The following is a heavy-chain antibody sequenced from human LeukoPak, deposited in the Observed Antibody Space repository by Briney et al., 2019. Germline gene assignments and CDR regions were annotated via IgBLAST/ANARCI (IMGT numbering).Heavy chain of an antibody. CDR3: AKGAHDLWSGYYGYYYYGMDV. CDR2: ISGSGGST. J-gene: IGHJ6*02. Sequence: QAGGSLRLSCAASGFTFSSYAMSWVRQAPGKGLEWVSAISGSGGSTYYADSVKGRFTISRDNSKNTLYLQMNSLRAEDTAVYYCAKGAHDLWSGYYGYYYYGMDVWGQGTTVTVSS. D-gene: IGHD3-3*01. CDR1: GFTFSSYA. V-gene: IGHV3-23*01.